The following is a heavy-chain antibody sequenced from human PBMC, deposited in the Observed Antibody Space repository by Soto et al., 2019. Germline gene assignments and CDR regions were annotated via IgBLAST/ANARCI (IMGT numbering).Heavy chain of an antibody. CDR3: VRDETVLGFDY. J-gene: IGHJ4*02. V-gene: IGHV4-4*07. D-gene: IGHD2-15*01. CDR2: IYTSGST. CDR1: GGSITNYY. Sequence: SETLSLTCTVSGGSITNYYWAWIRQPAGKGLEWIGRIYTSGSTNYNPSLKSRVTMSVDTSKNQFSLKLNSVTAADTAVYYCVRDETVLGFDYWGQGTLVTVSS.